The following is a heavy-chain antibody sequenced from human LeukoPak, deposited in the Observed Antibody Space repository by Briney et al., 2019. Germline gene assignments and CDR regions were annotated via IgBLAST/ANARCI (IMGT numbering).Heavy chain of an antibody. CDR3: TNDYYDSSGYYTAFDI. J-gene: IGHJ3*02. CDR2: MNPNSGNT. CDR1: GYTFTSYD. D-gene: IGHD3-22*01. V-gene: IGHV1-8*01. Sequence: ASVKASCKASGYTFTSYDINWVRQATGQGLEWMGWMNPNSGNTGYAQKFQGRVTMTRNTSISTAYMELSSLRSEDTAVYYCTNDYYDSSGYYTAFDIWGQGTMVTVSS.